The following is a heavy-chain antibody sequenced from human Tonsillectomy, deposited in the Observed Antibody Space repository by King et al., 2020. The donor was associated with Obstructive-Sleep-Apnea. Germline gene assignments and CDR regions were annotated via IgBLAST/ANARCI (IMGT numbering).Heavy chain of an antibody. V-gene: IGHV4-4*02. CDR1: GGSISSSNW. Sequence: LQLQESGPGLVKPSETLSLTCAVSGGSISSSNWWSWVRQAPGKGPDWIGEIYHSGITRYNPSLKSRVTISVDKSKNQFSLKLSSVTAADTAVYYCARVAAAAGPPFDYWGQGTLVTVSS. CDR2: IYHSGIT. D-gene: IGHD6-13*01. J-gene: IGHJ4*02. CDR3: ARVAAAAGPPFDY.